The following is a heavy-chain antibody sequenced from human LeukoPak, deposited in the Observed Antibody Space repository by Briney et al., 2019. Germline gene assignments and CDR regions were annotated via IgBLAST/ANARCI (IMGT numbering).Heavy chain of an antibody. J-gene: IGHJ6*02. CDR1: GFTFSSYG. D-gene: IGHD4-23*01. V-gene: IGHV3-30*18. CDR2: ISYDGSNK. CDR3: ANSDGNPYYYYGMDV. Sequence: GRSLRLSCAASGFTFSSYGMHWVRQAPGKGLEGVAVISYDGSNKYYADSVKGRFTISRDNSKNTLYLQMNSLRAEDTAVYYCANSDGNPYYYYGMDVWGQGTTVTVSS.